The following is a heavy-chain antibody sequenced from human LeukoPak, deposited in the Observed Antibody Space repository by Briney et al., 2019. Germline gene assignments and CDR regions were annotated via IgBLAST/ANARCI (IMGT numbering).Heavy chain of an antibody. CDR3: ARDSPIWSGYTTAKNYYYYGMDV. V-gene: IGHV4-30-4*01. D-gene: IGHD3-3*01. CDR2: IYYSGST. J-gene: IGHJ6*02. CDR1: GGSISSGDYY. Sequence: PSQTLSLTCTVSGGSISSGDYYWSWIRQPPGKGLKWIGYIYYSGSTYYNPSLKSRVTISVDTSKNQFSLKLSSVTAADTAVYCCARDSPIWSGYTTAKNYYYYGMDVWGQGTTVTVSS.